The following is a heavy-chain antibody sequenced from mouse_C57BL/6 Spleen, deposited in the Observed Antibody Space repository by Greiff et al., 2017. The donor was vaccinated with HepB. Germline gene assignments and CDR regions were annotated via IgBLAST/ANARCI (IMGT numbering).Heavy chain of an antibody. J-gene: IGHJ4*01. D-gene: IGHD4-1*01. CDR3: VTSNSLAMDY. V-gene: IGHV10-1*01. CDR2: IRSKSNNYAT. Sequence: EVKVEESGGGLVQPKGSLKLSCAASGFSFNTYAMNWVRQAPGKGLEWVARIRSKSNNYATYYADSVKDRFTISRDDSESMLYLQMNNLKTEDTAMYYCVTSNSLAMDYWGQGTSVTVSS. CDR1: GFSFNTYA.